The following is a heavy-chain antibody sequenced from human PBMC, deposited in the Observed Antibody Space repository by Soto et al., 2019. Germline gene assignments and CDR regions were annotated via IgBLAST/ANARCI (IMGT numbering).Heavy chain of an antibody. CDR1: GFTFSSYA. J-gene: IGHJ5*01. Sequence: GGSLRLSCAASGFTFSSYAMHWVRQAPDKGLEWVAVISYDGSNKYYGDSVKGRFTISRDNSKNTLSLQMNSLRAEDTAVYYCAKDRVVAGIGEFDSWGQGTLVTVSS. CDR2: ISYDGSNK. V-gene: IGHV3-30*18. CDR3: AKDRVVAGIGEFDS. D-gene: IGHD6-19*01.